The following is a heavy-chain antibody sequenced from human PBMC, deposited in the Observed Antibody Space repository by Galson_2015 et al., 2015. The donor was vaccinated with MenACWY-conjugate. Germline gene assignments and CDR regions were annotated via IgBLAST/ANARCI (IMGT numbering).Heavy chain of an antibody. V-gene: IGHV3-33*01. D-gene: IGHD3-22*01. CDR3: AREGEPAPLYYYDSSGYYTYYFDY. Sequence: SLRLSCAASGFTFSSYGMHWVRQAPGKGLEWVAVIWYDGSNKYYADSVKGRFTISRDNSKNTLYLQMNSLRAEDTAVYYCAREGEPAPLYYYDSSGYYTYYFDYWGQGTLVTVSS. CDR1: GFTFSSYG. J-gene: IGHJ4*02. CDR2: IWYDGSNK.